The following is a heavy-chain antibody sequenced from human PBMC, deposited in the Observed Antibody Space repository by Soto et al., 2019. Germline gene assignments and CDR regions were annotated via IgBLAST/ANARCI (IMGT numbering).Heavy chain of an antibody. Sequence: EVQLVESGGGLVQPGRSLRLSCAASGFTFDDYAMQWVRQAPGKGPEWVSGITWNSGSRGYAETVRGRFTISRDNAKSSLYLQMISLRAEDTALYYCAKSKGEIDILKTTVTTFWGPFHIWGQGTLVTVSS. CDR2: ITWNSGSR. CDR3: AKSKGEIDILKTTVTTFWGPFHI. V-gene: IGHV3-9*01. D-gene: IGHD4-17*01. J-gene: IGHJ3*02. CDR1: GFTFDDYA.